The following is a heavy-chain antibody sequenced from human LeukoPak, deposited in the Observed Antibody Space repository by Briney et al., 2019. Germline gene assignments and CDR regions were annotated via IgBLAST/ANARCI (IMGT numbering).Heavy chain of an antibody. CDR1: GGSISSYY. Sequence: SETLSLTCTVSGGSISSYYWSWIRQPPGKGLEWIGYIYYSGSTNYNPSLKSRVTISVDTSKSQFSLKLSSVTAADTAVYYCAALGTYGYWYFDLWGRGTLVTVSS. D-gene: IGHD3-10*01. CDR2: IYYSGST. CDR3: AALGTYGYWYFDL. J-gene: IGHJ2*01. V-gene: IGHV4-59*01.